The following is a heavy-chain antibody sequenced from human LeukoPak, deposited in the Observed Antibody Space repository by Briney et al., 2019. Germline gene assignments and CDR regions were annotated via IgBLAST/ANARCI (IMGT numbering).Heavy chain of an antibody. CDR2: VNPNSGGT. CDR1: GYTFTGYY. D-gene: IGHD6-6*01. V-gene: IGHV1-2*02. Sequence: ASVKVSFKASGYTFTGYYMHWMRQAPGQGLEWMGWVNPNSGGTNFAQKFQGRVTMTRDTSISTAYMKLSRLRSDDTAVYFCARDREYRSSSYPLDYWGQGTLVTVSS. J-gene: IGHJ4*02. CDR3: ARDREYRSSSYPLDY.